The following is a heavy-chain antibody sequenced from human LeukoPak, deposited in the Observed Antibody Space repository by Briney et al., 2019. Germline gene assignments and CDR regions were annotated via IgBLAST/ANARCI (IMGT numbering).Heavy chain of an antibody. J-gene: IGHJ4*02. CDR2: IRSRSTDT. V-gene: IGHV3-21*05. D-gene: IGHD4-17*01. CDR3: VRGDDYVDRFYFDY. Sequence: GGSLKLSCAASGFNFSDYSMNWVRQAPGKGLEWISGIRSRSTDTFYADSVKGRFTISRDTAKSSLYLQLTSLRGDDSAVYYCVRGDDYVDRFYFDYWGRGTLVTVSS. CDR1: GFNFSDYS.